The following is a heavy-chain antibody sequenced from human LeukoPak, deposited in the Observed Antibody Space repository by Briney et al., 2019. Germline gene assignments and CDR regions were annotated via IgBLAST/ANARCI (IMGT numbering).Heavy chain of an antibody. V-gene: IGHV3-33*01. Sequence: PGRSLRLSCAGSGFTFGGYGMPWFRQPPGKGLEWVAVIEYDGSRAFYADSVKGRFTISRDNSKNTMSVQMDDLRAEDTAVYYCTRYNNDHFDYWGQGTLVTVSS. CDR1: GFTFGGYG. CDR2: IEYDGSRA. CDR3: TRYNNDHFDY. J-gene: IGHJ4*02. D-gene: IGHD1-14*01.